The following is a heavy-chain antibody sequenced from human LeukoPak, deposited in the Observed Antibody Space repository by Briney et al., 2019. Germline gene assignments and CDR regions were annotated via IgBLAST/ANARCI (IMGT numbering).Heavy chain of an antibody. D-gene: IGHD6-19*01. J-gene: IGHJ3*02. CDR3: ARDPGSGWDDAFDI. Sequence: PGGSLRLSCAASGFTFSSYGMHWVRQAPGKGLEWVAVIWYDGSNKYYADSVKGRFTISRDNSKNTLYLQMKSLRAEDTAVYYCARDPGSGWDDAFDIWGQGTMVTVSS. CDR2: IWYDGSNK. V-gene: IGHV3-33*01. CDR1: GFTFSSYG.